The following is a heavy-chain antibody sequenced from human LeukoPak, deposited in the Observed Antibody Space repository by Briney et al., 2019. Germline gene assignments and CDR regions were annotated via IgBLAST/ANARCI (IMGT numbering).Heavy chain of an antibody. J-gene: IGHJ4*02. CDR3: ARERYDILTGYDY. Sequence: GGSLRLSCAASGFTFSSYSMNWVRQAPGKGLEWVSSISSSSSYIYYADSVKGRFTISRDNAKNSLYLQVNSLRAEDTAVYYCARERYDILTGYDYWGQGTLVTVSS. D-gene: IGHD3-9*01. CDR1: GFTFSSYS. V-gene: IGHV3-21*01. CDR2: ISSSSSYI.